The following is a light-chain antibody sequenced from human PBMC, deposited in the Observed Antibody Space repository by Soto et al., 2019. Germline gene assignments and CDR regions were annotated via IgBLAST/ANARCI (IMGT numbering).Light chain of an antibody. CDR2: EVS. Sequence: LTQPASVSGSPGQPITISCTGTSSDVGSYNLVSWYQQHPGKAPKLMIYEVSKRPSGVSNRFSGSKSGNTASLTISGLQAEDEADYYCCSYAGSSTFSYVFGTGTKVTDL. CDR1: SSDVGSYNL. V-gene: IGLV2-23*02. J-gene: IGLJ1*01. CDR3: CSYAGSSTFSYV.